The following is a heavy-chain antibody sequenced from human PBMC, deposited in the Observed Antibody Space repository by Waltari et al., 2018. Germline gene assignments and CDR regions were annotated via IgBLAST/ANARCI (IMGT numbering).Heavy chain of an antibody. CDR2: VKSKTDGGTT. J-gene: IGHJ4*02. CDR1: GFTFSNPY. CDR3: ATERTGSHDY. V-gene: IGHV3-15*01. Sequence: EVQLVESGGGLVNPGGSLRLSCAASGFTFSNPYINWVRQAPGKGREMVGLVKSKTDGGTTEYAGPVKGRFTSSRDDSKDTAYLQMNSLRIEDTAVYYCATERTGSHDYWGQGTLVTVSS. D-gene: IGHD1-26*01.